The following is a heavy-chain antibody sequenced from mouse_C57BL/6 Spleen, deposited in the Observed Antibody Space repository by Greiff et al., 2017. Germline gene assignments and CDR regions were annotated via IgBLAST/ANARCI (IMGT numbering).Heavy chain of an antibody. Sequence: VHLVESGPGLVAPSQSLSITCTVSGFSLTSYGVDWVRQSPGKGLEWLGVIWGVGSTNYNSALKSRLSISKDNSKSQVFLKMNSLQTDDTAMYYCARELLSGAMDYWGQGTSVTVSS. D-gene: IGHD1-1*02. CDR3: ARELLSGAMDY. CDR1: GFSLTSYG. J-gene: IGHJ4*01. V-gene: IGHV2-6*01. CDR2: IWGVGST.